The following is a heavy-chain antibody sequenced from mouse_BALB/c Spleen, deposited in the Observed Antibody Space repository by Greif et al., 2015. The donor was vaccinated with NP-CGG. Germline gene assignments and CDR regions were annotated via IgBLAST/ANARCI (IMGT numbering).Heavy chain of an antibody. Sequence: EVQRAESGPSLVKPSQTLSLPCSVPGASLPRGSWPWIRKFPGNKLEYMGYLRSRGSTYYNPSLKSRISITRDTSKNXDYLQLNAGTTEDTATYYCASMITTYYFDYWGQGTTLTVSS. V-gene: IGHV3-8*02. CDR2: LRSRGST. J-gene: IGHJ2*01. CDR3: ASMITTYYFDY. D-gene: IGHD2-4*01. CDR1: GASLPRGS.